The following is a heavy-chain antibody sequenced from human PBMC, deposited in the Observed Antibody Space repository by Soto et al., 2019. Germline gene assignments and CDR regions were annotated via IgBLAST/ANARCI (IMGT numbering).Heavy chain of an antibody. J-gene: IGHJ4*02. Sequence: SETLSLTYTVSGGSISSYYWSWIRQPPGKGLEWIGYIYYSGSTNYNPSLKSRGAIPVDTSKTQFSLNLSSVPAAAPPVYYCARMVGDYFDYWGQGTLVTVSS. CDR3: ARMVGDYFDY. D-gene: IGHD3-10*01. CDR2: IYYSGST. V-gene: IGHV4-59*01. CDR1: GGSISSYY.